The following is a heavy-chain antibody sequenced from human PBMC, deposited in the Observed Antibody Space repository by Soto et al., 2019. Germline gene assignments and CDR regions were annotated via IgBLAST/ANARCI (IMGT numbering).Heavy chain of an antibody. CDR3: AKTGFTYNWFDP. J-gene: IGHJ5*02. CDR1: GFTFNNAW. D-gene: IGHD3-16*01. Sequence: GGSLRLSCVGSGFTFNNAWINWVRQAPGKGLEWVGRIKSKTDGGTTDFAATVKGRFAISRDDSKNMVYLQMNSLKTEDTAVYYCAKTGFTYNWFDPWGQGTLVTVSS. CDR2: IKSKTDGGTT. V-gene: IGHV3-15*07.